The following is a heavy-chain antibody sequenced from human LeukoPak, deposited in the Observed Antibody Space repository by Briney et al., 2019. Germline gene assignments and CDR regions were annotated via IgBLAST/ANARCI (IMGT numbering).Heavy chain of an antibody. V-gene: IGHV3-23*01. CDR3: AKAAFYSYGYFDC. Sequence: PGGSLRLSCAASGFTFSIYAMSWVRQAPGKGLEWVSGISGSGGSTYYADSVKGRFTISRDNSKNTLYLQMNSLRAEDTAVYYCAKAAFYSYGYFDCWGQGTLVTVSS. CDR1: GFTFSIYA. J-gene: IGHJ4*02. CDR2: ISGSGGST. D-gene: IGHD5-18*01.